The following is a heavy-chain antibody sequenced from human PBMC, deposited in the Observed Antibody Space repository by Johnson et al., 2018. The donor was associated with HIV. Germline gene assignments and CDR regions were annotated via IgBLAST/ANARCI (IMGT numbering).Heavy chain of an antibody. D-gene: IGHD3-22*01. J-gene: IGHJ3*02. CDR3: AKGNYYDSSGYYGSTHAFDI. Sequence: QVQLVESGGGVVQPGRSLRLSCAASGFTFSSYGMHWVRQAPGKGLEWVAVISYDGSNKYYADSVKGRFTISRDNSKNTLYLQMHSLRAEDTAVYYCAKGNYYDSSGYYGSTHAFDIWGQGTMVTVSS. CDR1: GFTFSSYG. V-gene: IGHV3-30*18. CDR2: ISYDGSNK.